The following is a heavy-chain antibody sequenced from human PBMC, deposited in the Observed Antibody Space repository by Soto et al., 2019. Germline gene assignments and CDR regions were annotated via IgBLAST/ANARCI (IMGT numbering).Heavy chain of an antibody. D-gene: IGHD2-15*01. J-gene: IGHJ5*02. CDR1: GYTFTGYY. Sequence: ASVKVSCKASGYTFTGYYMHWVRQAPGQGLEWMGWINPNSGGTNYAQKFQGWVTMTRDTSISTAYMELSRLRSDDTAVYYCARGPSRGYCSGGSCYSVPRESWFGPWGQGTLVTVSS. CDR2: INPNSGGT. V-gene: IGHV1-2*04. CDR3: ARGPSRGYCSGGSCYSVPRESWFGP.